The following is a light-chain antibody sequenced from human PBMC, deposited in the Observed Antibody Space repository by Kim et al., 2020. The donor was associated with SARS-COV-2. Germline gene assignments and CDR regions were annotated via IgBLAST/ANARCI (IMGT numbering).Light chain of an antibody. V-gene: IGKV2-28*01. CDR2: LGS. J-gene: IGKJ5*01. Sequence: EPASISCRSSQSLLHSSGNTYLDWYLQRPGRSPHLLIYLGSTRASGVPDRFSGSGSGTYFTLKISRVEAEDVGVYYCMQTKQPPRTFGQGTRLEIK. CDR3: MQTKQPPRT. CDR1: QSLLHSSGNTY.